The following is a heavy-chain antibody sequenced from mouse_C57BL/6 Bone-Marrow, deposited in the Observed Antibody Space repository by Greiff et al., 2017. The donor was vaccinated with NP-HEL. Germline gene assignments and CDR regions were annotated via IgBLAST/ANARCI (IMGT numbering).Heavy chain of an antibody. CDR2: IYPGDGDT. J-gene: IGHJ2*01. V-gene: IGHV1-82*01. CDR3: ARWYYGSSPY. CDR1: GYAFSSSW. D-gene: IGHD1-1*01. Sequence: VQLQQSGPELVKPGASVKISCKASGYAFSSSWMNWVKQRPGKGLEWIGRIYPGDGDTNYNGKFKGKATLTADKSSSTAYMQLSSLTSEDSAVYFCARWYYGSSPYWGQGTTLTVSS.